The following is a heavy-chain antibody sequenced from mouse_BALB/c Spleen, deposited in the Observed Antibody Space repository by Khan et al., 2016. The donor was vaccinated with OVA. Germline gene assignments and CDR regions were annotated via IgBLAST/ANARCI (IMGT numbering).Heavy chain of an antibody. CDR2: IISAGDYT. CDR1: GFTFSTYS. D-gene: IGHD4-1*01. V-gene: IGHV5-6*01. Sequence: EVELVESGGDLVRPGGSLKLSCSASGFTFSTYSMSWVRQTPDKRLVWVATIISAGDYTFFPASVKGRFTISRDNARNPLYLQMSSLRSEDTAMYYWESHLTGSFAYWGQGTLVTVSA. J-gene: IGHJ3*01. CDR3: ESHLTGSFAY.